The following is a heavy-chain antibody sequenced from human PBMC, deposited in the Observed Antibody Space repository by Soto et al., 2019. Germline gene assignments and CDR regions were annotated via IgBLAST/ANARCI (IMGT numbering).Heavy chain of an antibody. D-gene: IGHD3-16*01. Sequence: EVQLEESGGGLVQPGGSLRLACAGSGFKFSSYAMNWVRQAPGKGLEWLSFILHSGDIIYYADSVKGRFTISRDNAKNLLYLHMITLRVEDTAIYYCATRLSVSYGPLFDQWGQGTLVTVSS. CDR2: ILHSGDII. CDR1: GFKFSSYA. CDR3: ATRLSVSYGPLFDQ. J-gene: IGHJ4*02. V-gene: IGHV3-48*03.